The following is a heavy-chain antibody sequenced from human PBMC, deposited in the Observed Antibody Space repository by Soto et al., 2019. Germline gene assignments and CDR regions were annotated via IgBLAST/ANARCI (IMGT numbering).Heavy chain of an antibody. CDR3: ARDLRYQLLRYNWFDP. Sequence: SLKVSCKASGCTFSSYTISWVRQAPGQGLEWMGGIIPIFGTANYAQKFQGRVTITADESTSTAYMELSSLRSEDTAVYYCARDLRYQLLRYNWFDPWGQGTLVTVSS. CDR2: IIPIFGTA. CDR1: GCTFSSYT. D-gene: IGHD2-2*01. J-gene: IGHJ5*02. V-gene: IGHV1-69*13.